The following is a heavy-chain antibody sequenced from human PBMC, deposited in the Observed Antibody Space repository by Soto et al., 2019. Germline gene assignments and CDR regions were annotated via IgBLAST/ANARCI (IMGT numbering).Heavy chain of an antibody. D-gene: IGHD3-3*01. CDR1: GFTFSGSA. V-gene: IGHV3-73*01. Sequence: GGLLRLSCAASGFTFSGSAMHWVRQASGKGLEWVGRIRSKANSYATAYAASVKGRFTISRDDSKNTAYLQMNSLKTEDTAVYYCTRHAYYDFWSGYLTLNNYYMDVWGKGTTVTVSS. CDR2: IRSKANSYAT. J-gene: IGHJ6*03. CDR3: TRHAYYDFWSGYLTLNNYYMDV.